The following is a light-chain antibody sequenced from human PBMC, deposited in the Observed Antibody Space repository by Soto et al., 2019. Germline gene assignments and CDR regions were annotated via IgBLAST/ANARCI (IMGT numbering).Light chain of an antibody. V-gene: IGKV3-20*01. Sequence: EIVLTQSPGTLSLSPGERATLSCRASQSVSSSYLAWYQQKPGQAPRLLIYGASSRATGIPDKFSGSGSGTDFTLTISRLEPEDFAVYYCQQYGSPPLYTFGQGTKLVIK. CDR3: QQYGSPPLYT. J-gene: IGKJ2*01. CDR2: GAS. CDR1: QSVSSSY.